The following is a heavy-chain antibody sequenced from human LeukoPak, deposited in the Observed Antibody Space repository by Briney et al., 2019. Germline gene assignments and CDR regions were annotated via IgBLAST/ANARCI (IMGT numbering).Heavy chain of an antibody. V-gene: IGHV3-9*01. D-gene: IGHD2-21*02. CDR1: GFSFGGYA. Sequence: GGSLRLSCAASGFSFGGYALHWVRQAPGKGLEWVASISWNSGDIAHADSVKGRFTISRDNAKNSLYLQMDSLRTEDTALYYCVKSGGYATAIRYFDLWGRGTLVTVSS. J-gene: IGHJ2*01. CDR3: VKSGGYATAIRYFDL. CDR2: ISWNSGDI.